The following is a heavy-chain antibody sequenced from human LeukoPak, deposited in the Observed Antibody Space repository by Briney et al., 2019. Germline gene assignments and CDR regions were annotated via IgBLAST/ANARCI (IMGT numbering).Heavy chain of an antibody. CDR3: ARNYGELGSGWYINYYYYMDV. CDR1: GGTFSSYA. J-gene: IGHJ6*03. V-gene: IGHV1-69*13. D-gene: IGHD6-19*01. Sequence: SVKVSCKASGGTFSSYAISWVRQAPGQGLEWMGGIIPIFGTANYAQKFQGRVTITADESTSTAYMELSSLRSEDTAVYYCARNYGELGSGWYINYYYYMDVWGKGTTVTISS. CDR2: IIPIFGTA.